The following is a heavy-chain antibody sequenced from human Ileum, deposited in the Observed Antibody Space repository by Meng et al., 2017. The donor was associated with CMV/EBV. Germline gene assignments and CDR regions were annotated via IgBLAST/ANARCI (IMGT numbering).Heavy chain of an antibody. CDR1: GFTFSSFW. Sequence: LSCAASGFTFSSFWMHWVSQAPGKGLVWVSRMDFDGSTTHYADSVKGRFTISRDNAKNTLYLQMNSLRAEDTAVYYCGKGPYHLMSWGQGVLVTVSS. CDR3: GKGPYHLMS. D-gene: IGHD1-14*01. CDR2: MDFDGSTT. J-gene: IGHJ5*02. V-gene: IGHV3-74*01.